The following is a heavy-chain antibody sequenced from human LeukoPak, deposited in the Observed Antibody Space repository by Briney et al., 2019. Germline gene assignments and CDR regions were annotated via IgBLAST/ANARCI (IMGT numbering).Heavy chain of an antibody. CDR1: GFTFSTYP. V-gene: IGHV3-64*04. D-gene: IGHD6-19*01. J-gene: IGHJ4*02. CDR2: ISSDGDST. Sequence: GGSLRLSCSASGFTFSTYPMHWVRQAPGRGLEYVSSISSDGDSTYYADSVKGRFTISRDNYKNTLYLQMNSLRAEDTAVYYCARSGAGWFDYWGQGTLVTVSS. CDR3: ARSGAGWFDY.